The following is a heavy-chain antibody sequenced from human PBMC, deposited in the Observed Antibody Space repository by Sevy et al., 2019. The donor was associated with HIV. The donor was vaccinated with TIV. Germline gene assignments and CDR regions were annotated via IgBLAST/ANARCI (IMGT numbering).Heavy chain of an antibody. V-gene: IGHV4-59*01. CDR2: MYYSGST. Sequence: SETVSLTCTVSGGSISNYFWSWIRQPPGKGLEWIGYMYYSGSTNYNPSLKSRVTISVDTSKNQFSLKVRSVTAADTAVYYCARESIGATGDFDYWGQGTLVTVSS. CDR1: GGSISNYF. J-gene: IGHJ4*02. CDR3: ARESIGATGDFDY. D-gene: IGHD6-13*01.